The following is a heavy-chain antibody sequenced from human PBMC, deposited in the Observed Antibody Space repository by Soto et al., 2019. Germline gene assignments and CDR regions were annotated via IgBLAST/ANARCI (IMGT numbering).Heavy chain of an antibody. CDR3: ARERRHYDILTGYLSGDAFDI. Sequence: LSLTCTVSGGSISSGGYYWSWIRQHPGKGLEWIGYIYYSGSTYYNPSLKSRVTISVDTSKNQFSLKLSSVTAADTAVYYCARERRHYDILTGYLSGDAFDIWGQGTMVTVSS. CDR2: IYYSGST. CDR1: GGSISSGGYY. D-gene: IGHD3-9*01. V-gene: IGHV4-31*03. J-gene: IGHJ3*02.